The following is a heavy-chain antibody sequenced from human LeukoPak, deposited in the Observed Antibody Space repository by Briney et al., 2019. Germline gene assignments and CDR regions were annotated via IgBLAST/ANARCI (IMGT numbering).Heavy chain of an antibody. V-gene: IGHV3-74*01. Sequence: SGGSLRLSCAASGFTFSSYWMHWVRQAPGKGLVRVSRINSDGSSTSYADSVKGRFTISRDNAKNTLYLQMNSLRAEDTAVYYCARDRTCSSTSCYNFDYWGQGTLVTVSS. CDR3: ARDRTCSSTSCYNFDY. CDR2: INSDGSST. D-gene: IGHD2-2*02. J-gene: IGHJ4*02. CDR1: GFTFSSYW.